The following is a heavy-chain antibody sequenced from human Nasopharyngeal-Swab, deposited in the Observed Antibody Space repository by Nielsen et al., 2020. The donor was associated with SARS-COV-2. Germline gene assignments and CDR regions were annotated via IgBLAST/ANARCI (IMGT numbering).Heavy chain of an antibody. CDR2: ISPDGSGQ. V-gene: IGHV3-30*04. CDR3: AREIHSSGRAGVFNS. Sequence: GESLKISCAASGFTFSSSPMHWVRQAPGKGSEWVAVISPDGSGQAYGDSVKGRFNISRDNSRNTLFLQMDSLRVDDTALYYCAREIHSSGRAGVFNSWGQGALVTVSS. D-gene: IGHD3-22*01. CDR1: GFTFSSSP. J-gene: IGHJ5*02.